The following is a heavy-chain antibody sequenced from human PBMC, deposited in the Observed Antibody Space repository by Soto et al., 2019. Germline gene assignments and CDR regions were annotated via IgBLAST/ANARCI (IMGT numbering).Heavy chain of an antibody. D-gene: IGHD2-21*02. CDR2: IIPIFGTA. CDR3: ATAPLIVVLPAMPYYFDS. CDR1: GGTFSSYA. J-gene: IGHJ4*02. Sequence: QVQLVQSGAEVKKPGSSVKVSCKASGGTFSSYAISWVRPAPGQGLEWMGGIIPIFGTANEAQKFQGRVTITADESTSTAYMDLSSLRSEVTAVYYCATAPLIVVLPAMPYYFDSWGQGTLVTVSS. V-gene: IGHV1-69*12.